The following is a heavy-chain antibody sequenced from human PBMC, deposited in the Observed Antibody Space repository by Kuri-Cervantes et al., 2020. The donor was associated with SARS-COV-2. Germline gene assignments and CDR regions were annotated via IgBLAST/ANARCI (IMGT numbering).Heavy chain of an antibody. CDR1: GFTFSSYA. J-gene: IGHJ4*02. Sequence: GESLKISCAASGFTFSSYAMHWVRQAPGKGLEWVAVISYDGSNKYYADSVKGRFTISRDNSKNTLYLQMNSLRAEDTAVYYCARGGGSGSYPSDYWGQGTLVTVSS. CDR2: ISYDGSNK. CDR3: ARGGGSGSYPSDY. V-gene: IGHV3-30-3*01. D-gene: IGHD3-10*01.